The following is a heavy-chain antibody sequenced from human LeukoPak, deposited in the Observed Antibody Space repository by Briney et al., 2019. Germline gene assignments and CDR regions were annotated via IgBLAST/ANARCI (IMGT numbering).Heavy chain of an antibody. CDR1: GYTFTGYY. D-gene: IGHD5-18*01. Sequence: ASVKVSCKASGYTFTGYYMHWVRQAPGQGLEWMEWINPNSGGTNYAQKFQGRVTMTRDTSISTAYMELSRLRSDDTAVYYCARDASPDTAMVPDDYYYYYMDVWGKGTTVTVSS. V-gene: IGHV1-2*02. CDR3: ARDASPDTAMVPDDYYYYYMDV. J-gene: IGHJ6*03. CDR2: INPNSGGT.